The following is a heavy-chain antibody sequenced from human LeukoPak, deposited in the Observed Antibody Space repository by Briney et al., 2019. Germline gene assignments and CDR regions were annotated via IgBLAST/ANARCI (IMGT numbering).Heavy chain of an antibody. Sequence: ASVTVSCKTSGYTFTSYSMHWVRQAPGQGLEWMGIIDPSGGSTSYAQKFQGRVSMTRDTSTSTVYMQLSSLRSDDTALYYCARDVTVAAYYFDYWGQGTLVTVSS. CDR3: ARDVTVAAYYFDY. V-gene: IGHV1-46*01. D-gene: IGHD6-25*01. CDR2: IDPSGGST. J-gene: IGHJ4*02. CDR1: GYTFTSYS.